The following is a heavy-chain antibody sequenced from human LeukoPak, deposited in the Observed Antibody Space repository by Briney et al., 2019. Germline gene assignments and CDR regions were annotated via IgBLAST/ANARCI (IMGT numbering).Heavy chain of an antibody. CDR3: ARTPRRYYDSSGYYNDQFYDY. CDR2: INPNSGGT. V-gene: IGHV1-2*02. J-gene: IGHJ4*02. Sequence: ASVKVSCKASGYTFTGYYMHWVRQAPGQGLEWMGWINPNSGGTSYAQKFQGRVTMTRDTSISTAYMELSRLRSDDTAVYYCARTPRRYYDSSGYYNDQFYDYWGQGTLVTVSS. CDR1: GYTFTGYY. D-gene: IGHD3-22*01.